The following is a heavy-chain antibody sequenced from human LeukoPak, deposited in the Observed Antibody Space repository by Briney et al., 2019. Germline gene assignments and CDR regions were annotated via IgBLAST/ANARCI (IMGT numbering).Heavy chain of an antibody. D-gene: IGHD1-26*01. Sequence: GGSLRLSCAASGFTFSSFGMNWVRQAPGKGLEWVSYISGSGTTIYYADSVKGRFTISRDNAKNSLYLQMNSLRAEDTAVYYCARDTVGATGYYAMDVWGQGTTVTVSS. CDR3: ARDTVGATGYYAMDV. CDR1: GFTFSSFG. J-gene: IGHJ6*02. CDR2: ISGSGTTI. V-gene: IGHV3-48*03.